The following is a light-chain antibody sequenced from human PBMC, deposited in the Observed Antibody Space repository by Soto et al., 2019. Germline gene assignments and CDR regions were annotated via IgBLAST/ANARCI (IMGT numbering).Light chain of an antibody. J-gene: IGLJ2*01. CDR1: SNDVGGYNF. CDR3: SSYVGNNKLL. Sequence: QSALTQPPSASGSPGQSVTISCTGTSNDVGGYNFVSWHQQHPGKAPRLMIYDVTKRPSGVPDRFSGSKSGNTASLTVSGLQAEDEADYYCSSYVGNNKLLFGGGTKVTVL. V-gene: IGLV2-8*01. CDR2: DVT.